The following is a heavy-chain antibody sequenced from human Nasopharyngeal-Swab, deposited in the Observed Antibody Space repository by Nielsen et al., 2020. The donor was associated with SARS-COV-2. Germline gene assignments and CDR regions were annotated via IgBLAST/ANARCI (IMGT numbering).Heavy chain of an antibody. CDR3: TREGFTSSSRGVDY. CDR1: GFTVSSNY. CDR2: IYSDGTT. D-gene: IGHD6-6*01. J-gene: IGHJ4*02. Sequence: LKISCTASGFTVSSNYMSWVRQAPGKGLDWVSVIYSDGTTYYADSVKGRFTISRDNSQNTVFLQMNSLRADDTAVYYCTREGFTSSSRGVDYWGQGTLVTVSS. V-gene: IGHV3-66*01.